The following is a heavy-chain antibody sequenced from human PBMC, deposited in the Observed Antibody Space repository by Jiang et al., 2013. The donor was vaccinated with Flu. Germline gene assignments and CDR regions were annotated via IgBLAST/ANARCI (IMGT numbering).Heavy chain of an antibody. J-gene: IGHJ4*02. CDR2: ISYDGSNK. CDR3: AREFRLGVTYYFDY. D-gene: IGHD3-22*01. V-gene: IGHV3-30-3*01. CDR1: GFTFSSYA. Sequence: GGGVVQPGRSLRLSCAASGFTFSSYAMHWVRQAPGKGLEWVAVISYDGSNKYYADSVKGRFTISRDNSKNTLYLQMNSLRAEDTAVYYCAREFRLGVTYYFDYWGQGTLVTVSS.